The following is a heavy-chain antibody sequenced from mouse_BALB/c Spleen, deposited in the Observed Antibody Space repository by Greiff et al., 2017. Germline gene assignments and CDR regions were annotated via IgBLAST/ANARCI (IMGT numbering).Heavy chain of an antibody. CDR1: GYSITSGYY. CDR2: ISYDGSN. CDR3: AREVYYYAMDY. Sequence: DVQLQESGPGLVKPSQSLSLTCSVTGYSITSGYYWNWIRQFPGNKLEWMGYISYDGSNNYNPSLKNRISITRDTSKNQFFLKLNSVTTEDTATYYCAREVYYYAMDYWGQGTSVTVSS. V-gene: IGHV3-6*02. J-gene: IGHJ4*01.